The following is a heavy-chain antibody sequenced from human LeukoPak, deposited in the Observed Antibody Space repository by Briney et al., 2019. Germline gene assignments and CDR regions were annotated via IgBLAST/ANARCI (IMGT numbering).Heavy chain of an antibody. D-gene: IGHD6-13*01. J-gene: IGHJ5*02. Sequence: PSETLSLTCTVSGGSISSYHWSWIRQPAGKGLEWIGRIYTSGSTNYNPSLKSRVTMSVDTSKNQFSLKLSSVTAADTAVYYCARDVAAAGTIGFDPWGQGTLVTVSS. CDR3: ARDVAAAGTIGFDP. CDR1: GGSISSYH. V-gene: IGHV4-4*07. CDR2: IYTSGST.